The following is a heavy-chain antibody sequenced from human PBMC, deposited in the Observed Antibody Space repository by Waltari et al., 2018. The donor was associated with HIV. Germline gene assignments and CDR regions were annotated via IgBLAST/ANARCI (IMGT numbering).Heavy chain of an antibody. Sequence: QVQLVESGGGVVQPGRSLSISCAASGFTFRSYAMHWVRPAPGKGLEWVAVISYDGSNKYYADSVKGRFTISRDNSKNTLYLQMNSLRAEDTAVYYCARNLEHIVVVTATDNDYWGQGTLVTVSS. CDR2: ISYDGSNK. CDR1: GFTFRSYA. J-gene: IGHJ4*02. D-gene: IGHD2-21*02. V-gene: IGHV3-30-3*01. CDR3: ARNLEHIVVVTATDNDY.